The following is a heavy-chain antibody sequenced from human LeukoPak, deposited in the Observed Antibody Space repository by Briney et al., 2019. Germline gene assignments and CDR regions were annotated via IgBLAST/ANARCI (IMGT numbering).Heavy chain of an antibody. Sequence: ESGGSLRLSCAASALTFTSYCMDWVRQAPGKGRVWVSRINSDGSSTSYADSVKGRLIISRDNAKNTLYLQMNSLRADDTAVYYCVKGFPSGSNTASYFDYWGQGTLVTVSS. J-gene: IGHJ4*02. CDR2: INSDGSST. V-gene: IGHV3-74*01. CDR3: VKGFPSGSNTASYFDY. CDR1: ALTFTSYC. D-gene: IGHD1/OR15-1a*01.